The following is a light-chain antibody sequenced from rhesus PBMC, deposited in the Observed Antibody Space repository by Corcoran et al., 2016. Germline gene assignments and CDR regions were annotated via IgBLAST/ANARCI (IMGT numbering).Light chain of an antibody. CDR2: YAS. Sequence: DIQMTQSPSSLSASVGDRVTITCRARQGINTQLCWYQQKPGKAPKPRIYYASRLETGASSRFSGSRSGTDETLTISSLQTEDIATYYCQQYDNSLFTFGPGTKLDIK. V-gene: IGKV1-66*01. CDR1: QGINTQ. CDR3: QQYDNSLFT. J-gene: IGKJ3*01.